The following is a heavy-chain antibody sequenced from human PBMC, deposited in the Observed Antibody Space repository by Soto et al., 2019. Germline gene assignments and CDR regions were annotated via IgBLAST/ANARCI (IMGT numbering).Heavy chain of an antibody. CDR3: AGRCSGGSCHLNWFDP. D-gene: IGHD2-15*01. J-gene: IGHJ5*02. V-gene: IGHV4-34*01. CDR1: GGSFSGYY. CDR2: INHSGST. Sequence: QVQLQQWGAGLLKPSETLSLTCAVYGGSFSGYYWSWIRQPPGKGLEWIGEINHSGSTNYNPSLKSRVTISVDTSKNQFSLKLSSVTAAATAVYYCAGRCSGGSCHLNWFDPWGQGTLVTVSS.